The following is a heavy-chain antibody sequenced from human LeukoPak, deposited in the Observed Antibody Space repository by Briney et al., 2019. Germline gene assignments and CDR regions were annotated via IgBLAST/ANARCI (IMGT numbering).Heavy chain of an antibody. Sequence: GGSLRLSCAASGFTFSSCTMNWVRQAPGKGXXXXXSISXXXSXXXYXXXXXXXXXXXXXNAKNSLYLQMNSLRAEDTAVYYCARDGYYDSSGYVDYWGQGTLVTVSS. V-gene: IGHV3-21*01. J-gene: IGHJ4*02. CDR3: ARDGYYDSSGYVDY. CDR1: GFTFSSCT. D-gene: IGHD3-22*01. CDR2: ISXXXSXX.